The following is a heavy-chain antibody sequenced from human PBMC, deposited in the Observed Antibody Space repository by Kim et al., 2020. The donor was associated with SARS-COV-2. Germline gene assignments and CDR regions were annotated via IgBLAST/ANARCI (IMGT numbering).Heavy chain of an antibody. CDR3: ATQQEYGSGSSAQYNWFDP. V-gene: IGHV4-59*13. Sequence: SETLSLTCTVSGGSISSYYWSWIRQPPGKGLEWIGYIYYSGSTNYNPSLKSRVTISVDTSKNQFSLKLNSVTAADTAVYYCATQQEYGSGSSAQYNWFDPWGQGTLVTVSS. J-gene: IGHJ5*02. CDR1: GGSISSYY. D-gene: IGHD3-10*01. CDR2: IYYSGST.